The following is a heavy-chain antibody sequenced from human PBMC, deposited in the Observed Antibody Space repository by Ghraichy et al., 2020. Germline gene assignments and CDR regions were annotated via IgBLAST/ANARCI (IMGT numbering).Heavy chain of an antibody. V-gene: IGHV3-43*02. CDR3: AKDNYYDRTGGYYYFYCMDV. CDR2: ITADGGTP. Sequence: GGSLRLSCAASGFISGFNYDDFAMHWVRQAPGKGLEWVSVITADGGTPYYADSVKGRFTVSRDNGKNSLYLQMHSLTTEDTAVYYCAKDNYYDRTGGYYYFYCMDVWVKGTTVTVTS. D-gene: IGHD3-16*01. J-gene: IGHJ6*04. CDR1: GFISGFNYDDFA.